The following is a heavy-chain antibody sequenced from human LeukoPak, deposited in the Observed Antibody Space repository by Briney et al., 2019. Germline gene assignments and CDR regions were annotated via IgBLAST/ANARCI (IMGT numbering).Heavy chain of an antibody. CDR2: IYYSGST. CDR3: ARSPSVYGVDY. D-gene: IGHD5/OR15-5a*01. Sequence: SETLSLTCTVSGGSISSYYWSWIRQPPGKGLEWIGYIYYSGSTYYNPSLKSRVTISVDTSKNQFSLKLSSVTAADTAVYYCARSPSVYGVDYWGQGTLVTVSS. J-gene: IGHJ4*02. V-gene: IGHV4-59*08. CDR1: GGSISSYY.